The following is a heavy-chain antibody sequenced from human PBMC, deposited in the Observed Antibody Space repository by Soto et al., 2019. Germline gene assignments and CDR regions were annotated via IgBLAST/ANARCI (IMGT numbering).Heavy chain of an antibody. V-gene: IGHV4-30-2*01. CDR2: IYQSGST. J-gene: IGHJ3*02. CDR3: ARELLFYDSDGFSWDDAFDI. CDR1: GGSLGSIAYS. Sequence: SETLSLTCAVSGGSLGSIAYSWSWIRLRPGKGLEWIGFIYQSGSTYYNPSLKSRVTMSLDRPKNQFSLKLSSVTAADTAVYYCARELLFYDSDGFSWDDAFDIWGQGTMVT. D-gene: IGHD3-22*01.